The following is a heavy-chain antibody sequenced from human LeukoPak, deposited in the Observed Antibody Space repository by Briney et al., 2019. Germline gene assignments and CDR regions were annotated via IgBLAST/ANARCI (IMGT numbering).Heavy chain of an antibody. J-gene: IGHJ4*02. CDR1: GFTFSSYA. V-gene: IGHV3-23*01. CDR2: ISGSGGST. Sequence: GGSLRLSCAASGFTFSSYAMSWVRQAPGKGLEWVSAISGSGGSTYYADSVKGRFTISRENSKNTLYLQMNSLRAEDTAVYYWAKGDYYYDSSGFDYWGQGTLVTVSS. CDR3: AKGDYYYDSSGFDY. D-gene: IGHD3-22*01.